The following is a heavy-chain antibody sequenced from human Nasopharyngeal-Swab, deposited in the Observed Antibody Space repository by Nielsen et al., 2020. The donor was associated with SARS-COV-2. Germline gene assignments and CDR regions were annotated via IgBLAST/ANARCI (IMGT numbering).Heavy chain of an antibody. V-gene: IGHV3-15*01. CDR3: TTYPTSGWS. CDR2: IKSKTDGWTT. D-gene: IGHD6-19*01. Sequence: WIRQPPGKGLEWVGRIKSKTDGWTTDDAAPVKGRFIISRDDSQDTLYLQMNSLRTDDTALYCCTTYPTSGWSWGQGTLVTVSS. J-gene: IGHJ5*02.